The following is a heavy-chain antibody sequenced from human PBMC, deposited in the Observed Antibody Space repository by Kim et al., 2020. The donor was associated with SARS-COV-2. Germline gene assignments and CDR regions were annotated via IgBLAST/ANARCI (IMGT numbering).Heavy chain of an antibody. V-gene: IGHV3-23*03. J-gene: IGHJ4*02. Sequence: TYYADSGKGRFTISRDNSKNTLYLQMNSLRAEDTAVYYCAKGAATVPVDYWGQGTLVTVSS. D-gene: IGHD4-17*01. CDR2: T. CDR3: AKGAATVPVDY.